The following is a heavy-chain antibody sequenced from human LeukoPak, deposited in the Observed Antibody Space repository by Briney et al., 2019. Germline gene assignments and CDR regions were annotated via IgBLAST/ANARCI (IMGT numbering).Heavy chain of an antibody. CDR3: ARGGSQKYYYYYMDV. V-gene: IGHV1-2*02. CDR2: INPNSGGT. J-gene: IGHJ6*03. CDR1: GYTFTSYY. Sequence: ASVKVSCKASGYTFTSYYMHWVRQAPGQGLEWMGWINPNSGGTNYAQKFQGRVTMTRDTSISTAYMELSRLRSDDTAVYYCARGGSQKYYYYYMDVWGKGTTVTVSS. D-gene: IGHD1-26*01.